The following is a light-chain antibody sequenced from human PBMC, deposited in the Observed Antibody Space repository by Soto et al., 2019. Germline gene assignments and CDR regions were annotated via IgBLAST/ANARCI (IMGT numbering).Light chain of an antibody. CDR3: QQSDNLPLT. CDR2: HAS. J-gene: IGKJ4*01. CDR1: QGIAKY. V-gene: IGKV1-33*01. Sequence: DTQMTQSPSSLSASVGDRVTITCQASQGIAKYLHWYQQKPGKAPKLLIYHASNLQTGVPSRFSGSGSGTDFTLTISSLQPEDIATYFCQQSDNLPLTFGAGTKVDIK.